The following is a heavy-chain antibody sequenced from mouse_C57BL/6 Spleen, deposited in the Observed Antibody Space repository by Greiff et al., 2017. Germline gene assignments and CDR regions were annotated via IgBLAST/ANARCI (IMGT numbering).Heavy chain of an antibody. CDR2: IFPGDGDT. V-gene: IGHV1-80*01. J-gene: IGHJ4*01. D-gene: IGHD2-10*02. CDR3: AYGTYYAMDY. Sequence: QVQLQQSGAELVKPEASVKISCKASGYAFSSYWMNWVKQRPGMGLEWIGQIFPGDGDTNYNGKFKGKATLTADKSSSTAYIQLSSLTSEDSAVYFCAYGTYYAMDYWGQGTSVTVSS. CDR1: GYAFSSYW.